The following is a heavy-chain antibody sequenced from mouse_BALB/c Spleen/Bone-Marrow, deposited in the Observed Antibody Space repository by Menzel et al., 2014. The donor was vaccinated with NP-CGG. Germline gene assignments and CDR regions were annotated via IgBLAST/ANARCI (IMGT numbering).Heavy chain of an antibody. D-gene: IGHD2-14*01. CDR3: ARGGYDVGTFAY. J-gene: IGHJ3*01. CDR1: GYSFTGYN. CDR2: IDPYNVDT. V-gene: IGHV1S135*01. Sequence: VQLKQSGPELEKPGASVKISCRASGYSFTGYNMNWVKQTNGKSLEWIGNIDPYNVDTRYSQKFKGKATLTVDKSSSTSYMQLKSLTSEDSAVYYCARGGYDVGTFAYWGQGTLVTVSA.